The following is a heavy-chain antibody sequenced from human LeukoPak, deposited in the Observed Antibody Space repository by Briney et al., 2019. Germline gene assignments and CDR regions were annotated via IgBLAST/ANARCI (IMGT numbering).Heavy chain of an antibody. Sequence: SETLSLTCTVSGGSISSYYWSWIRQPPGKGLEWIANIYYSGSANYNPSLKSRVSISLDTSKNQFSLRLRSVTAADTAVYYCARRPTDMVAFDYWGQGTLVTVSS. CDR3: ARRPTDMVAFDY. D-gene: IGHD5-18*01. V-gene: IGHV4-59*01. CDR1: GGSISSYY. J-gene: IGHJ4*02. CDR2: IYYSGSA.